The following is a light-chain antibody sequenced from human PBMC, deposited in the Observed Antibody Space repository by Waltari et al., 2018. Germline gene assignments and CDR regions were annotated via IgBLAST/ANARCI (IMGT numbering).Light chain of an antibody. Sequence: SYVVTQPPSVSVAPGETATITCGGANIETYSVPWYQQKAGQAPVLVIFYDRDRPSGIPDRFSGSNSGNTATLTISRVEAGDEARYYCHVWHPHVDPGVFGTGTEVTVL. CDR1: NIETYS. V-gene: IGLV3-21*04. CDR2: YDR. CDR3: HVWHPHVDPGV. J-gene: IGLJ1*01.